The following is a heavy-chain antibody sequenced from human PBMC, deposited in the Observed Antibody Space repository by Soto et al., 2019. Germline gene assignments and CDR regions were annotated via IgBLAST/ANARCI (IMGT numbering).Heavy chain of an antibody. V-gene: IGHV3-21*01. CDR3: TRDASRDSSARGWFDP. CDR2: ISSNSAYI. CDR1: GFTFRSFT. J-gene: IGHJ5*02. D-gene: IGHD6-13*01. Sequence: VGSLRLSCAASGFTFRSFTMNWVRQAPGKGLEWVSTISSNSAYIYYTDALRGRFTISRDNAKNSLHLQMNSLRAEDTAVYYCTRDASRDSSARGWFDPWGQGTRGTVSS.